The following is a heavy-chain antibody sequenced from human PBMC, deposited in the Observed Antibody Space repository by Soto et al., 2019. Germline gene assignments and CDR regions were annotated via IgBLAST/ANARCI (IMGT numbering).Heavy chain of an antibody. Sequence: GGSLRLSCAASGFTSSSYTTTGVRQAPGKGLEWVSYISSSSSTIYYADSVKGRFTISRDNAKNSLYLQMNSLRDEDAAVYYCARDHSFFYYWGQGTLVTVSS. D-gene: IGHD2-21*01. J-gene: IGHJ4*02. CDR3: ARDHSFFYY. CDR2: ISSSSSTI. V-gene: IGHV3-48*02. CDR1: GFTSSSYT.